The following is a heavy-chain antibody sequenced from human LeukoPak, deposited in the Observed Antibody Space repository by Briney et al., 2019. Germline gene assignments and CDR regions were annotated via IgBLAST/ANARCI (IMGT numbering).Heavy chain of an antibody. CDR3: AKSRVSGYRHPFDY. V-gene: IGHV3-9*01. CDR1: GFTFDDYA. Sequence: GRSPRLSCAASGFTFDDYAMHWVRQAPGKGLEWVSGISWNSGSIGYADSVKGRFTISRDNAKNSLYLQMNSLRAEDTALYYCAKSRVSGYRHPFDYWGQGTLVTVSS. D-gene: IGHD3-22*01. J-gene: IGHJ4*02. CDR2: ISWNSGSI.